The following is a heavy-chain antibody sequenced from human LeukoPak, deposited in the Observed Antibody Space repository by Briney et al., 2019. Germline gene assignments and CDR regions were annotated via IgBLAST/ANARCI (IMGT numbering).Heavy chain of an antibody. D-gene: IGHD1-20*01. Sequence: KPSETLSLTCTVSGGSISSYYWSWIRQPAGKGLEWIGRIYTSGSTNYNPSLKSRVTISIDTSKNQFSLKLNSVTAADTAVYYCAKHSNWNAGVDWFDPWGQGTLVTVSS. CDR1: GGSISSYY. V-gene: IGHV4-4*07. CDR2: IYTSGST. CDR3: AKHSNWNAGVDWFDP. J-gene: IGHJ5*02.